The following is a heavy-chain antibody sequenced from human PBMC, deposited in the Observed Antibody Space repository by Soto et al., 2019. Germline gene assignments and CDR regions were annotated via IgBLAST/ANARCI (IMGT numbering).Heavy chain of an antibody. V-gene: IGHV4-59*08. CDR1: GGSISSYY. J-gene: IGHJ3*02. D-gene: IGHD2-15*01. CDR2: IYYSGST. CDR3: ARLGYCSGGSCYSRPLDAFDI. Sequence: PSETLSLTCTVSGGSISSYYWSWIRQPPGKGLEWIGYIYYSGSTNYNPSLKSRVTISVDTSKNQFSLKLSSVTAADTAVYYCARLGYCSGGSCYSRPLDAFDIWGQGTMVT.